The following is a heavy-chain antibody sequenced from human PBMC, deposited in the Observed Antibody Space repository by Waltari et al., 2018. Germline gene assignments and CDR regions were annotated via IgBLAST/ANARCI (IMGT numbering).Heavy chain of an antibody. D-gene: IGHD6-13*01. CDR2: ISWDGGST. CDR1: GFTFDDYT. J-gene: IGHJ4*02. Sequence: EVQLVESGGVVVQPGGSLRLSCAASGFTFDDYTMPWVRQAPGKGLEWVSLISWDGGSTYYADSVKGRFTISRDNSKNSLYLQMNSLRTEDTALYYCAKDIGMGGIAEGWGQGTLVTVSS. CDR3: AKDIGMGGIAEG. V-gene: IGHV3-43*01.